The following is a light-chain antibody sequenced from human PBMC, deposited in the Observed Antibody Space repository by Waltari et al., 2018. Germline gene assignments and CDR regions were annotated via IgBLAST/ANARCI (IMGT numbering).Light chain of an antibody. CDR2: GPS. CDR1: QSVRST. V-gene: IGKV3D-15*01. Sequence: EIVMTQSPATPSLSPGESATLSCRASQSVRSTFAWFQQKPGQPPRLLIYGPSTRATGIPARFSGSGSGTEFSLTISSLQPEDFATYYCQQYDYWPWTFGQGTRVEAK. CDR3: QQYDYWPWT. J-gene: IGKJ1*01.